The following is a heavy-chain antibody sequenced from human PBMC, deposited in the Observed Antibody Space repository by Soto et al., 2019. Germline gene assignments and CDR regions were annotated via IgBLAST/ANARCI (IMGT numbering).Heavy chain of an antibody. D-gene: IGHD5-12*01. CDR2: IRSKAYGGTT. Sequence: PGGSLRLSCTASGFTFGDYAMSWFRQAPGKGLEWVGFIRSKAYGGTTEYAASVKGRFTISRDDSKSIAYLQMNSLKTEDTAVYYCTRERRWLQEEAFDYWGQGTLVTVSS. CDR1: GFTFGDYA. V-gene: IGHV3-49*03. J-gene: IGHJ4*02. CDR3: TRERRWLQEEAFDY.